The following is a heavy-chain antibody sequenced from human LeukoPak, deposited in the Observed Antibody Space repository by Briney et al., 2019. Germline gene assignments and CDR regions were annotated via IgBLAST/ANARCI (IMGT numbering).Heavy chain of an antibody. J-gene: IGHJ5*02. CDR3: ARLPFSSSWYWFDP. V-gene: IGHV4-59*11. Sequence: SETLSLTCTVSGGSISSHYWSWIRQPPGKGLEWIGYIYYSGSTNYNPSLKSRLTISVDTSKNQFSLKLSSVTAADTAVYYCARLPFSSSWYWFDPWGQGTRVTVSS. D-gene: IGHD6-13*01. CDR2: IYYSGST. CDR1: GGSISSHY.